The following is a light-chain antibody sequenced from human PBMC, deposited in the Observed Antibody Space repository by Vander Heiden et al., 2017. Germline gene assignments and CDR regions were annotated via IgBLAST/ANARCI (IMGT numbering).Light chain of an antibody. CDR1: SSNTGGNT. CDR3: AAWDDSLNALV. V-gene: IGLV1-44*01. CDR2: RNN. J-gene: IGLJ2*01. Sequence: VLTPPSSASGTPGPRATIPCSGSSSNTGGNTVNWYHQPPGTVPKPITYRNNQRPSGVPVRFSGSKSGTSASLAISGRQSEDEADYYCAAWDDSLNALVFGGGTKLTVL.